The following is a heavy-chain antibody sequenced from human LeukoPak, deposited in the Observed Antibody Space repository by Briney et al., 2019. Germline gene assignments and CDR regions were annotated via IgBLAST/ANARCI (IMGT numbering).Heavy chain of an antibody. Sequence: GGSLRPSCVASGFTFGKYWMSWVRQAPGKGLEWVANIKLDGSEKNYVDSVKGRFTISRDNTKNSLYLQMNSLRVEDTAVFYCARDQYDTWSRRGNFDSWGQGTLVIVSS. V-gene: IGHV3-7*03. CDR3: ARDQYDTWSRRGNFDS. D-gene: IGHD3-3*01. CDR1: GFTFGKYW. CDR2: IKLDGSEK. J-gene: IGHJ4*02.